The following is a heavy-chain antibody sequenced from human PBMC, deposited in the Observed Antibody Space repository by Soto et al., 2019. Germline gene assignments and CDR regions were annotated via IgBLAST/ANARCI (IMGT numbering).Heavy chain of an antibody. J-gene: IGHJ3*02. V-gene: IGHV1-2*04. Sequence: ASVKVSCKASGYTFTGYYMHWVRQAPGQGLEWMGWINPNSGGTNYAQKFQGWVTMTRDTSISTAYMELSRLRSDDTAVYYCARGPPRKFHVFDIWGQGTMVTVSS. CDR3: ARGPPRKFHVFDI. CDR1: GYTFTGYY. CDR2: INPNSGGT.